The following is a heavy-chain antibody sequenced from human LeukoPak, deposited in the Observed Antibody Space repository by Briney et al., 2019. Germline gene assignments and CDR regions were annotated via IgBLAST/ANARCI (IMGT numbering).Heavy chain of an antibody. CDR3: ARGVEMATIIAQSYYYYMDV. CDR2: IYTSGST. Sequence: PSETLSLTCTVSGGSISSYYWSWIRQPAGKGLEWIGRIYTSGSTNYNPSLKSRVTMSVDTSKNQFSLKLSSVTAADTAVYYCARGVEMATIIAQSYYYYMDVWGKGTTVTISS. J-gene: IGHJ6*03. V-gene: IGHV4-4*07. CDR1: GGSISSYY. D-gene: IGHD5-24*01.